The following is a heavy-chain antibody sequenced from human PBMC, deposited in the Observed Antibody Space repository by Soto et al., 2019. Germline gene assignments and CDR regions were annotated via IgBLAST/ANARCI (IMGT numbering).Heavy chain of an antibody. V-gene: IGHV4-39*01. CDR1: GGSISSSSYY. CDR2: IYYSGST. CDR3: ARRGATTINNWFDP. Sequence: LSLTCTVSGGSISSSSYYWGWIRQPPGKGLEWIGSIYYSGSTYYNPSLKSRVTISVDTSKNQFSLKLSSVTAADTAVYYCARRGATTINNWFDPWGQGTLVTVSS. D-gene: IGHD1-26*01. J-gene: IGHJ5*02.